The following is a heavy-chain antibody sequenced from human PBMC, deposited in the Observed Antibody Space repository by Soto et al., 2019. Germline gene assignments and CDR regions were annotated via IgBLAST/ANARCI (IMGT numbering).Heavy chain of an antibody. CDR3: ARDYPYCTGGSCLGY. CDR1: GYTVTSFV. V-gene: IGHV1-3*01. Sequence: QVQLVQSGAEVKKPGASVKVSCKASGYTVTSFVVHWVRQAPGQRLEWMGWIDAGKGNTKYSHKFQGRVIITRDTSASTAYMDLSSLTSEDTAVYYCARDYPYCTGGSCLGYWGQGTLVIVSS. CDR2: IDAGKGNT. D-gene: IGHD2-15*01. J-gene: IGHJ4*02.